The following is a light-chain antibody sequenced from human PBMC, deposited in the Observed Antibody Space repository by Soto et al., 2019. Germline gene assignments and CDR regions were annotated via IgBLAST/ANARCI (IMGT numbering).Light chain of an antibody. CDR1: QSVYSN. CDR2: GAS. CDR3: QQYNNWLWT. Sequence: EIVMTQSPATLSVSPGERATLSCRASQSVYSNLVWYQQKPGQAPRLLIYGASTRATGIPGRFSGSGYGTEFTLTISSLQCEDFAVYYCQQYNNWLWTFGQGTKVEIK. V-gene: IGKV3-15*01. J-gene: IGKJ1*01.